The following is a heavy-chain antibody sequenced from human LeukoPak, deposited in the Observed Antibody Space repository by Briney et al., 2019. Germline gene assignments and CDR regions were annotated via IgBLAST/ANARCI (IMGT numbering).Heavy chain of an antibody. V-gene: IGHV4-34*01. CDR1: GGSFSGYY. J-gene: IGHJ4*02. D-gene: IGHD1-14*01. CDR3: ARGYPERRYFDY. CDR2: INHSGST. Sequence: SETLSLTCAVYGGSFSGYYWSWIRQPPGKGLEWIGEINHSGSTNYNPSLKSRVTISVGTSKNQFSLKLSSVTAADTAVYYCARGYPERRYFDYWGQGTLVTVSS.